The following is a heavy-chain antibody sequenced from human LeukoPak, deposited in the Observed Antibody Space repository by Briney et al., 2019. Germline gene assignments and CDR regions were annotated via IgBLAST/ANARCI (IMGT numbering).Heavy chain of an antibody. CDR3: ARDGPVRGNNYRYQAMDV. D-gene: IGHD5-18*01. Sequence: GGSLRLSCAASGFTFSSYEMNWVRQAPGKGLEWVSYINSSGSTIYYADSVKGRFTISRDNSKNTLFLQMNGLRAEDSAVYYCARDGPVRGNNYRYQAMDVWGKGTTVTISS. CDR2: INSSGSTI. CDR1: GFTFSSYE. V-gene: IGHV3-48*03. J-gene: IGHJ6*03.